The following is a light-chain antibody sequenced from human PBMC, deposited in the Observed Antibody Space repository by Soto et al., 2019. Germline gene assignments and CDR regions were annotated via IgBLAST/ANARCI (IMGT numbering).Light chain of an antibody. V-gene: IGKV1-27*01. CDR3: QQYNSDPIT. CDR1: QGISNY. J-gene: IGKJ5*01. CDR2: AAS. Sequence: DIQMTQSPSSLSASVGDRVTITCRGSQGISNYLAWYQQKPGKVPKLLIYAASTLQSGVPSRFSGSGSGTDFTLTISSLHPEDVATYYCQQYNSDPITFGQGTRLEI.